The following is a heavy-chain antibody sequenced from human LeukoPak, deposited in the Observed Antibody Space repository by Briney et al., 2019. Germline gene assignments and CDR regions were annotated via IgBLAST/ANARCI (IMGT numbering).Heavy chain of an antibody. CDR2: INPDSGGT. J-gene: IGHJ4*02. V-gene: IGHV1-2*02. Sequence: SVKVSCKASGYTFTGNYMHWVRQAPGQGLEWMGWINPDSGGTNYAQKFHGRVNMTGDKSISTAYMDLSRLRSDDTAVYYCARAVKTKYSSSWYDYWGQGTLVTVSS. CDR1: GYTFTGNY. CDR3: ARAVKTKYSSSWYDY. D-gene: IGHD6-13*01.